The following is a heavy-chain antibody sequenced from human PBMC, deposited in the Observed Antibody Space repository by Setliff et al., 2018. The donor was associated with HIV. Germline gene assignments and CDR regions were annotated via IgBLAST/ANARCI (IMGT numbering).Heavy chain of an antibody. CDR2: IYYTGTT. CDR3: ASYYGADEPSYYFDF. D-gene: IGHD3-22*01. Sequence: PSETLSLTCTVYGGSISSSNFYWVWIRQSPGKGLEWIGSIYYTGTTNYNPSLKSRVTMAVDTSKNQFSLKLSSVTAADTAVYYCASYYGADEPSYYFDFWGQGTPVTISS. J-gene: IGHJ4*02. V-gene: IGHV4-39*07. CDR1: GGSISSSNFY.